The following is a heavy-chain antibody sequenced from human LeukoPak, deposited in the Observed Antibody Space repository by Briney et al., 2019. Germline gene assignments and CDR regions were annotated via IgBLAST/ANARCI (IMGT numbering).Heavy chain of an antibody. D-gene: IGHD3-22*01. J-gene: IGHJ4*02. CDR1: GFTFSNYG. CDR2: ISYDGSRK. V-gene: IGHV3-30*03. Sequence: PGGSLRLSCAASGFTFSNYGMHWVRQAPDKGLEWVAVISYDGSRKYYADSVKGRFTISRDNSKNTVYLQMNSLRAEDTAVYYCAREGTMTGGQGTLVTVSS. CDR3: AREGTMT.